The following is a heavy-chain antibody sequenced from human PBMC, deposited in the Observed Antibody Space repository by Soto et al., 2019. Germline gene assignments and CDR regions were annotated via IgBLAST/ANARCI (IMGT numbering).Heavy chain of an antibody. CDR2: ISYDGSNK. V-gene: IGHV3-30-3*01. CDR3: ARERHELELYYYYGMDV. J-gene: IGHJ6*02. Sequence: HWVRQAPGKGLEWVAVISYDGSNKYYADSVKGRFTISRDNSKNTLYLQMNSLRAEDTAVYYCARERHELELYYYYGMDVWGQGTTVTVSS. D-gene: IGHD1-7*01.